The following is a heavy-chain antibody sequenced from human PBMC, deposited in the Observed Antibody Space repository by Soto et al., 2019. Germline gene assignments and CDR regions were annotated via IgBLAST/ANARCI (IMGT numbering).Heavy chain of an antibody. J-gene: IGHJ4*02. CDR1: GFTFSTYA. CDR2: ISDSGGSR. CDR3: AKVYGFGDY. D-gene: IGHD3-10*01. V-gene: IGHV3-23*01. Sequence: PWRSLRLSCAASGFTFSTYAMSWVRQAPGKGLEWVSSISDSGGSRYFADSVKGRFTISRDNSKSTVYLQMNSLRAEDTAVYYCAKVYGFGDYWGQGTLVTVSS.